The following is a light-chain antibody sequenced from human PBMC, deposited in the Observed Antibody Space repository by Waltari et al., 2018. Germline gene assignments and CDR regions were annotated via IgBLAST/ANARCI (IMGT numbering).Light chain of an antibody. V-gene: IGLV1-44*01. J-gene: IGLJ3*02. CDR2: SNN. CDR3: GSWDAGLNGWV. Sequence: QSVLSQPPSASGTPGQRVTISCSGSSSNIGSNSVNWYQQLPGTAPKLFIDSNNQRPSGVPDRVSGSKSGTSASLAISGRQSEDEADYYCGSWDAGLNGWVFGGGTK. CDR1: SSNIGSNS.